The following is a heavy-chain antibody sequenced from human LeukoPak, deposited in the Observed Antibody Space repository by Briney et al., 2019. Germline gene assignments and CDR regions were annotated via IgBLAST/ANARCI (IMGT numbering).Heavy chain of an antibody. CDR3: AKDTRGPCRSISCPKLDY. J-gene: IGHJ4*02. D-gene: IGHD2-2*01. CDR2: ISSRGSIT. CDR1: GFTFGSDA. Sequence: GGSLRLSCVDSGFTFGSDAMHWVRQAPGKGLEWVSGISSRGSITYYTDSVKGRFTISRDNSKNTLYLQMNSLRADDTAVYYCAKDTRGPCRSISCPKLDYWGQGTRVTVSS. V-gene: IGHV3-23*01.